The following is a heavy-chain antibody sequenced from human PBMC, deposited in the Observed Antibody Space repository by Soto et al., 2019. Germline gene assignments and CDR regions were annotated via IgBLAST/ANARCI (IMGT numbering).Heavy chain of an antibody. V-gene: IGHV4-59*08. CDR1: GASISPYY. CDR3: ARHPSASGDLFDS. CDR2: IFHSGST. J-gene: IGHJ3*02. Sequence: QVQLQESGPGLVKPSETLSLTCTVSGASISPYYWSWIRRPPGKGLEWIGYIFHSGSTNYNPSLTSRVPMAVDTSNNQLSLKLTSVTAADTAVYYCARHPSASGDLFDSWGQGTLVSVSS. D-gene: IGHD6-13*01.